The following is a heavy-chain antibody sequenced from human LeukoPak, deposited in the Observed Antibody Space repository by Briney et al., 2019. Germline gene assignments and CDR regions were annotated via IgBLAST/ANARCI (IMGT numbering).Heavy chain of an antibody. CDR2: MSGSSSSA. D-gene: IGHD3-10*01. V-gene: IGHV3-23*01. J-gene: IGHJ4*02. Sequence: GGSLRLSCAASGFTFSSYAMSWVRQAPGKGLEWVSSMSGSSSSAYYADSVKGRFTISRDYSKNTLYLQMNSLRAEDTAVYYCARDGGAMIRGVSYYWGQGTLVTVSS. CDR1: GFTFSSYA. CDR3: ARDGGAMIRGVSYY.